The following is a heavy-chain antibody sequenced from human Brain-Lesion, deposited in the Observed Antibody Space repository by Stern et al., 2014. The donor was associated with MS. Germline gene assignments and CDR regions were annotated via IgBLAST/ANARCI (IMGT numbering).Heavy chain of an antibody. CDR3: AEGGSYGFVY. D-gene: IGHD4-17*01. V-gene: IGHV1-45*02. CDR2: ITPFTGNT. CDR1: GNTFTNRY. J-gene: IGHJ4*02. Sequence: QVQLVESGAEVKKTGSSVKVSCKASGNTFTNRYLHWVRQAPGQALEWMGWITPFTGNTNYAQNFQDRVTITMDRSMSTAYMDLSSLRSDDTAIYFCAEGGSYGFVYWGQGTLVTVSS.